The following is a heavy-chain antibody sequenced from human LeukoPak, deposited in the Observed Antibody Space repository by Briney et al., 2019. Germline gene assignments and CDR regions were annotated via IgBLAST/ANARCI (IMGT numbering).Heavy chain of an antibody. J-gene: IGHJ4*02. CDR1: GRSISSSSYY. Sequence: SETQSLTCTVSGRSISSSSYYWGWIRQPPGKGREWIGRIYYSGSTYYNPSLKSRVTISVDTSKNQFSLKLSSVTAADTAVYYCARRHRGYSYGYGDYWGQGTLVTVSS. CDR2: IYYSGST. CDR3: ARRHRGYSYGYGDY. V-gene: IGHV4-39*01. D-gene: IGHD5-18*01.